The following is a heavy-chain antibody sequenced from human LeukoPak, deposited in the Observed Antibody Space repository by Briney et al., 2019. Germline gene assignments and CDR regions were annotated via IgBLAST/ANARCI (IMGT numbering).Heavy chain of an antibody. CDR2: ISSNGGST. CDR3: AKGAMIVVTSYYYYMDV. Sequence: GKSLRLSCTASGFTFSTYGMHWVRQAPGKGLEYVSAISSNGGSTYYANSVKGRFTISRDNSKNTLYLQMGSLRAEDTAVYYCAKGAMIVVTSYYYYMDVWGKGTTVTVSS. J-gene: IGHJ6*03. V-gene: IGHV3-64*01. D-gene: IGHD3-22*01. CDR1: GFTFSTYG.